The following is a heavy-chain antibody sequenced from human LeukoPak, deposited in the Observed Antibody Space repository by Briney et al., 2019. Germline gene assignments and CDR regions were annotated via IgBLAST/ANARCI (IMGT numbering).Heavy chain of an antibody. J-gene: IGHJ3*02. V-gene: IGHV4-61*02. Sequence: SETLSLTCTVSGGPTSSGSYYWSWIRQPAGKGLEWIGRIYTSGSTNYNPSLKSRVTISVDTSKNQFSLKLSSVTAADTVVYFCARGPYSYDSSGAFDIWGQGTMVTVSS. D-gene: IGHD3-22*01. CDR1: GGPTSSGSYY. CDR2: IYTSGST. CDR3: ARGPYSYDSSGAFDI.